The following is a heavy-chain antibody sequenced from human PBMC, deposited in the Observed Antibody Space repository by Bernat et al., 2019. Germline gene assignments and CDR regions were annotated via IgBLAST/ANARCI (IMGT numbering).Heavy chain of an antibody. CDR2: INHEGVT. D-gene: IGHD2-8*01. J-gene: IGHJ4*02. CDR3: ARAPLYCNTGGTGSCYSGWFDY. V-gene: IGHV4-34*01. Sequence: QVQLQQWGAGLLKPPETLSLTCAVYGGSFSGYYWDWIRQSPGKGLEWIGEINHEGVTNYNPSLKSRATISVDTSKNQFSLKLTSMTAADTTVYYCARAPLYCNTGGTGSCYSGWFDYWGQGSLVTVSS. CDR1: GGSFSGYY.